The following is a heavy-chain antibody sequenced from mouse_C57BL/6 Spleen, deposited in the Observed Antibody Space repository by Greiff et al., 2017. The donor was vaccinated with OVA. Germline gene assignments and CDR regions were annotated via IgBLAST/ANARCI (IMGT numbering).Heavy chain of an antibody. V-gene: IGHV2-9-1*01. D-gene: IGHD2-4*01. Sequence: VQLQQSGPGLVAPSQRLSITCTVSGFSLTSYAISWVRQPPGKGLEWLGVIWTGGGTNYNSALKSRLSISKDNSKSQVFLKMNSLQTDDTARYYCARRENDYDRAWFAYWGQGTLVTVSA. CDR1: GFSLTSYA. CDR2: IWTGGGT. CDR3: ARRENDYDRAWFAY. J-gene: IGHJ3*01.